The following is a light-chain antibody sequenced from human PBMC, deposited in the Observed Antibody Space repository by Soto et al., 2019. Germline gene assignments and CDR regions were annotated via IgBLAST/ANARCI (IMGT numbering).Light chain of an antibody. J-gene: IGKJ2*01. Sequence: DLQMTQSPSSLSASVGDRVTITCRASQGISNYLAWYQQKPGKVPKLLIYAASTLQSGVPSRFSGSGSGTDFTLTISSLQPEDVATYYCQKSNSARYTLGQGTKLEIK. CDR1: QGISNY. V-gene: IGKV1-27*01. CDR2: AAS. CDR3: QKSNSARYT.